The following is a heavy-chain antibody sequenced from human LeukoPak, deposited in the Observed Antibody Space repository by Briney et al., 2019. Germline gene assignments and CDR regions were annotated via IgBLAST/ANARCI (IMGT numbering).Heavy chain of an antibody. J-gene: IGHJ5*02. V-gene: IGHV4-59*08. CDR1: GGSISSYY. CDR2: IYYSGST. CDR3: ARSAFGEPKDWFDP. D-gene: IGHD3-10*01. Sequence: SETLSLTCTVSGGSISSYYWSWIRQPPGKGLEWIGYIYYSGSTNYNPSLKSRVTISVDTSENQFSLKLSSVTAADTAVYYCARSAFGEPKDWFDPWGQGTLVTVSS.